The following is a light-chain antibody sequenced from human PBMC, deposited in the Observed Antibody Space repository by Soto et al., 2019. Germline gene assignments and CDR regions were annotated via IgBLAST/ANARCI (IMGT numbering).Light chain of an antibody. J-gene: IGKJ1*01. CDR1: QSISAH. V-gene: IGKV1-39*01. CDR3: QQGYTTPGT. Sequence: DIQMTQSPSSLSASVGDRVTITCRASQSISAHLNWDQQKPGKAPKVLIYAATNLESGVPSRFSGSGSGTEFTLTISSLQPEDFATYYCQQGYTTPGTFGQGTKVE. CDR2: AAT.